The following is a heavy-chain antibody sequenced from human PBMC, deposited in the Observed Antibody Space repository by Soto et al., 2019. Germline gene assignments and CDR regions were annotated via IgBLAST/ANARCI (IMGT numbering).Heavy chain of an antibody. CDR3: ARGKYCSSTSCSNDY. CDR2: IYYSGST. J-gene: IGHJ4*02. Sequence: PSETLSLTCTVSGGSISSGDYYWSWIRQPPGKGLEWIGYIYYSGSTYYNPSLKSRVTISVDTSKNQFSLKLSSVTAADTAVYYCARGKYCSSTSCSNDYWGQGTLVTVSS. D-gene: IGHD2-2*01. V-gene: IGHV4-30-4*01. CDR1: GGSISSGDYY.